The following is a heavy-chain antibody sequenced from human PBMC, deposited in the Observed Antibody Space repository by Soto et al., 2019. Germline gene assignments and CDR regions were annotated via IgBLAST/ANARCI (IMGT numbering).Heavy chain of an antibody. J-gene: IGHJ4*02. CDR2: IYYSGNI. Sequence: QLQLQESGPGLVKPSETLSLTCTVSGGSISSSYYYWGWIRQPPGKGLEWIGSIYYSGNIYHNPSLRSRVTISVVPSKIQLPLKLNSVPAADAPGYYCARPPRADCGGGCYADSWGQGTLVTVSS. CDR1: GGSISSSYYY. V-gene: IGHV4-39*01. CDR3: ARPPRADCGGGCYADS. D-gene: IGHD2-21*02.